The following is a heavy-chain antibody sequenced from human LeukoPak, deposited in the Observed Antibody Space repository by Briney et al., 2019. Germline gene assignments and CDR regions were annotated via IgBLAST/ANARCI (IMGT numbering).Heavy chain of an antibody. Sequence: GASVKVSCKASGYTFTGYYMHWVRQAPGQGLEWMGWINPNSGGTNYAQKFQGRVTMTRDTSISTAYMELSRLRSDDTAVYYCARDPSETILRFLEWLLNGFDYWGQGTLVTVSS. D-gene: IGHD3-3*01. J-gene: IGHJ4*02. V-gene: IGHV1-2*02. CDR1: GYTFTGYY. CDR3: ARDPSETILRFLEWLLNGFDY. CDR2: INPNSGGT.